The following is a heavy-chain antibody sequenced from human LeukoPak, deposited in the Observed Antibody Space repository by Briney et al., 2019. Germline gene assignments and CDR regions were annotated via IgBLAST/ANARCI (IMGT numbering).Heavy chain of an antibody. V-gene: IGHV3-23*01. D-gene: IGHD6-19*01. CDR2: ISGSGGST. Sequence: PGGSLRLSCAASGFTFSSYAMSWVRQAPGKGLEWVSAISGSGGSTYYADSVKGRFTISRDNSKNTLYLQMNSLRAEDTAVYYCAKVDDSSGWYSAFDYWGQGTLVTVSS. CDR3: AKVDDSSGWYSAFDY. CDR1: GFTFSSYA. J-gene: IGHJ4*02.